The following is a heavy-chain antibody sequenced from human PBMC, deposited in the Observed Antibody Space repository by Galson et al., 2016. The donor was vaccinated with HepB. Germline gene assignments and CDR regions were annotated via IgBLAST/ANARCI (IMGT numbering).Heavy chain of an antibody. D-gene: IGHD6-13*01. CDR1: GFTLSSYW. J-gene: IGHJ1*01. CDR2: MSDSGGST. CDR3: AVRYSSIWYFQH. Sequence: LRLSCAASGFTLSSYWMSWVRQAPGKGLEWVSAMSDSGGSTYYADSVKGRFTISRDNSKNTLYLQMNSLGAEDTAIYYCAVRYSSIWYFQHWGRGTLVSVSS. V-gene: IGHV3-23*01.